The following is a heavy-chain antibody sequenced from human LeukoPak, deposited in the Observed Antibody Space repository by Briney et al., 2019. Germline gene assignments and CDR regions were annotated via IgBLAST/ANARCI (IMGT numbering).Heavy chain of an antibody. CDR3: ARDLAPTTVVDAFDI. Sequence: ASVKVSCKTSGGTFLSHTFSWVRQAPGQGLEWMGKITPVINTANYAQKFQGRVTITADKSTSTAYMELSSLRSEDTAVYYCARDLAPTTVVDAFDIWGQGTMVTVSS. J-gene: IGHJ3*02. CDR1: GGTFLSHT. CDR2: ITPVINTA. D-gene: IGHD4-23*01. V-gene: IGHV1-69*08.